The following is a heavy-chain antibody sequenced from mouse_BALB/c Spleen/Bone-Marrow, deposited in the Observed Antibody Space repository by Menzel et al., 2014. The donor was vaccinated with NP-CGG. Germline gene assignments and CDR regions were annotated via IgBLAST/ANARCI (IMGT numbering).Heavy chain of an antibody. CDR1: GYSFTKSC. D-gene: IGHD2-1*01. CDR3: ARSRLHRAFYGIAY. CDR2: INPYDGDT. J-gene: IGHJ3*01. V-gene: IGHV1-39*01. Sequence: VQLQQSGPQLVRPGASVKISCKASGYSFTKSCMNWVKQSHGKGLEWIGMINPYDGDTRLNQKFKVKATLTVDKSSSTTYVQLSSRTSESAAVDVYARSRLHRAFYGIAYWGQGTLVTVSS.